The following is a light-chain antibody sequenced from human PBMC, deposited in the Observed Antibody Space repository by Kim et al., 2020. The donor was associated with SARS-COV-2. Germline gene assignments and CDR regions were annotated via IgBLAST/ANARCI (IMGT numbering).Light chain of an antibody. J-gene: IGKJ2*01. CDR2: GAS. CDR1: QSVSSSY. V-gene: IGKV3-20*01. CDR3: QQNGSSSYT. Sequence: EIVLTQSPGTLSLSPGERATLSCRASQSVSSSYLAWYQQKPGQAPRLVIYGASSRATGIPDRFSGSGSGTDFTLSISRLEPEDIAVYYCQQNGSSSYTFGQGTKLEIK.